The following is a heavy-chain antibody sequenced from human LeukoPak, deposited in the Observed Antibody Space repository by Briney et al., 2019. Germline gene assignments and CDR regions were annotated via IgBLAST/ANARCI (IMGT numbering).Heavy chain of an antibody. J-gene: IGHJ4*02. CDR1: GGTFSSYA. CDR2: INTDTGNP. CDR3: ARGYDTTGYFSY. Sequence: ASVKVSCKASGGTFSSYAISWVRQAPGQGLEWMGWINTDTGNPTYAQGFIGRFVFSLDASVTTAYLQISSLKAEDTAVYFCARGYDTTGYFSYWGQGTLVTVSS. V-gene: IGHV7-4-1*02. D-gene: IGHD3-22*01.